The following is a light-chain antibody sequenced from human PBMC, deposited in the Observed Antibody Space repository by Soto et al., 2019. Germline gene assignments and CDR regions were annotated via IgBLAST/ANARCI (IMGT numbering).Light chain of an antibody. Sequence: QSALTQPASVSGSPGQSITISCTGTSSDVGGYNYVSWYQQHPGKAPKLMIYDVINRPSGVSNRFSGSKSGNTASLTISGLQAEDEDDYYCSSYTSSSTPVVFGGGTKLTVL. CDR2: DVI. V-gene: IGLV2-14*01. CDR1: SSDVGGYNY. J-gene: IGLJ2*01. CDR3: SSYTSSSTPVV.